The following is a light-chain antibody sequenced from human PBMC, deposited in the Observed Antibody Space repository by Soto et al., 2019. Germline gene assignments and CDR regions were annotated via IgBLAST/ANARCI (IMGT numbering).Light chain of an antibody. V-gene: IGKV3-11*01. CDR3: QQRSNWPPIT. J-gene: IGKJ5*01. Sequence: EIVLTQSPATLSLSPGERATLSCRASQSVSSYLAWYQQKPGQAPRLLLYAASNRATGIPARFSGSGSGTDFTLTIRSLEPEDFAVYYCQQRSNWPPITFGQGTRLEIK. CDR2: AAS. CDR1: QSVSSY.